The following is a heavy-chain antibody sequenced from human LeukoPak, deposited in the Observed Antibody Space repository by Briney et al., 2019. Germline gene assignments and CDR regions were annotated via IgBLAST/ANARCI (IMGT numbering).Heavy chain of an antibody. J-gene: IGHJ4*02. V-gene: IGHV3-7*01. D-gene: IGHD6-6*01. Sequence: GGSLRLSCAASGFTFSSYWMSWVRQAPGNGLEWVANIKQDGSEKYYVDSVKGRFTISRDNAKNSLYLQMNSLRAEDTAVYYCARVEYSSSSGFDYWGQGTLVTVSS. CDR2: IKQDGSEK. CDR1: GFTFSSYW. CDR3: ARVEYSSSSGFDY.